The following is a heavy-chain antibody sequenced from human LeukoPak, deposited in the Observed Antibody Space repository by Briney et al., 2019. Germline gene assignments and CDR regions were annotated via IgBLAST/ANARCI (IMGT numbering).Heavy chain of an antibody. CDR2: IYYSGST. CDR3: ARESYGFGPFEY. CDR1: GGSISTYY. D-gene: IGHD4-17*01. Sequence: SETLSLTCTVSGGSISTYYWCWIRQPPGKGLEWIGCIYYSGSTNRNPSLESRVTISVATSQNQFSLRLSSVTAADTAVYYCARESYGFGPFEYWGQGTLVTVSS. J-gene: IGHJ4*02. V-gene: IGHV4-59*01.